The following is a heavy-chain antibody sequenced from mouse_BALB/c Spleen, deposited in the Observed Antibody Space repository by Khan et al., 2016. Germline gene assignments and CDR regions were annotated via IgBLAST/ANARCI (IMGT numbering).Heavy chain of an antibody. CDR3: TRSDHRYDGWYFDV. Sequence: EVKLEVSGGGLVQPGGSMKLSCAASGFTFSDAWMDWVRQSPEKGLEWVAEIRSKANNHATYYAESGKGRFTISREDSKSRVYMQMNSLRAEDTGICYCTRSDHRYDGWYFDVWGAGTTATVSS. V-gene: IGHV6-6*01. J-gene: IGHJ1*01. CDR1: GFTFSDAW. CDR2: IRSKANNHAT. D-gene: IGHD2-14*01.